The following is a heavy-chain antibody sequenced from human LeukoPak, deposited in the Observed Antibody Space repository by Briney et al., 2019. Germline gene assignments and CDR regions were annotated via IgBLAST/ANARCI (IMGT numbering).Heavy chain of an antibody. CDR3: ATYRRGYYDSSDYYYFDY. Sequence: RGSLRLSCAASGFTFRSFAMSWVRQAPGKGLEWVSGISDSGGSTYYADSVKGRFTISRDNSKNTLYLQMNSLRAEDTAVYYCATYRRGYYDSSDYYYFDYWGQGTLVTVSS. J-gene: IGHJ4*02. CDR1: GFTFRSFA. V-gene: IGHV3-23*01. CDR2: ISDSGGST. D-gene: IGHD3-22*01.